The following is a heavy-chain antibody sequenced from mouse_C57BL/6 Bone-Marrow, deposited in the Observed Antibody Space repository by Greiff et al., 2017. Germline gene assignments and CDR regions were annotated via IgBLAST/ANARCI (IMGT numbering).Heavy chain of an antibody. Sequence: EVKLVESEGGLVQPGSSMKLSCTASGFTFSDYYMAWVRQVPEKGLEWVANINYDGSSTYYLDSLKSRFIISRDNAKNILYLQMSSLKSEDTATYYCARVFLGRVKKNYAMDYWGQGTSVTVSS. CDR3: ARVFLGRVKKNYAMDY. D-gene: IGHD4-1*01. CDR1: GFTFSDYY. CDR2: INYDGSST. V-gene: IGHV5-16*01. J-gene: IGHJ4*01.